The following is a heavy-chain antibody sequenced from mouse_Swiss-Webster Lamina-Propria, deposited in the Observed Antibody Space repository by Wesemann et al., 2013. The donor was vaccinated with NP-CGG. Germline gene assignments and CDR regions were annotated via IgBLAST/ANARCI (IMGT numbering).Heavy chain of an antibody. Sequence: EVKLLESGGGLVQPGGSLKLSCAASGFDFSRYWMSWVRQAPGKGLEWIGETNPDSSTINYTPSLKDKFIISRDNAKNTLYLQMSKVRSEDTALYYCARLGLRREAYWGQGTLVTVSA. CDR2: TNPDSSTI. D-gene: IGHD2-2*01. CDR1: GFDFSRYW. CDR3: ARLGLRREAY. J-gene: IGHJ3*01. V-gene: IGHV4-1*02.